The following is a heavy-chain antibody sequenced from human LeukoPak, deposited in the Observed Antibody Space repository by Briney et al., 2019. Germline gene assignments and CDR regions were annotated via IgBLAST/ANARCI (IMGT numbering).Heavy chain of an antibody. Sequence: SETLSLTCTVSGGSISSYYWSWIQQPPGKGLEWIGYIYYSGSTNYNPSLKGRVTISVDTSKNQFSLKLSSVTAADTAVYYCARAYCSSTSCYNNWFDPWGQGTLVTVSS. CDR3: ARAYCSSTSCYNNWFDP. D-gene: IGHD2-2*02. V-gene: IGHV4-59*01. J-gene: IGHJ5*02. CDR2: IYYSGST. CDR1: GGSISSYY.